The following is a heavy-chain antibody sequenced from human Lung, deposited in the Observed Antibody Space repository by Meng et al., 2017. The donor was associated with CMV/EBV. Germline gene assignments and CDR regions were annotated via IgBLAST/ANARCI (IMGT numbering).Heavy chain of an antibody. CDR2: MNPNRGNT. Sequence: SXXVSXKASGYTFSNYDIIWVRQASGQGLEWVGWMNPNRGNTAYAQKFQGRVTMTRDTSTSIAYMELSSLRSGDTAVYYCARGQVQCSTINCHDYRFSGMDVWXPGSTV. D-gene: IGHD2/OR15-2a*01. CDR3: ARGQVQCSTINCHDYRFSGMDV. J-gene: IGHJ6*01. CDR1: GYTFSNYD. V-gene: IGHV1-8*01.